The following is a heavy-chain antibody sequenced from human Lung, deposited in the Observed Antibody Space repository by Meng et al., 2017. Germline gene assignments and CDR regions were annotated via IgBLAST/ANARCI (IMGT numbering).Heavy chain of an antibody. CDR1: GGSFSDYY. CDR2: INHSGST. J-gene: IGHJ4*02. V-gene: IGHV4-34*01. CDR3: ARGPTTMAHDFDY. D-gene: IGHD4-11*01. Sequence: LLRCRAGSLNPAAPLSLTCVVCGGSFSDYYWRWIRQPPGKGLEWIGEINHSGSTNYNPSLESRATISVDPSQNNLSLKLSSVTAADSAVYYCARGPTTMAHDFDYWGQGTLVTVSS.